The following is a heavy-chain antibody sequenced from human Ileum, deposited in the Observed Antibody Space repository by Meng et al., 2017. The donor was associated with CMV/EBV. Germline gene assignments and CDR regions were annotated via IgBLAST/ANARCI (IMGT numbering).Heavy chain of an antibody. J-gene: IGHJ6*02. D-gene: IGHD6-6*01. V-gene: IGHV4-59*12. CDR3: ASFPTRSSSYYYYYGMDV. CDR2: IYYSGST. CDR1: GGSISSYY. Sequence: SETLSLTCTVPGGSISSYYWSWIRQSPGKGLEWIGYIYYSGSTNYNPSLKSRVTISVDTSKNQFSLKLSSVTAADTAVYYWASFPTRSSSYYYYYGMDVWGQGATGTV.